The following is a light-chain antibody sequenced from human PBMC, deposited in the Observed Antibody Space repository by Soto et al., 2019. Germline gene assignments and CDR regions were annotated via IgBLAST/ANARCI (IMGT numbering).Light chain of an antibody. Sequence: EIVMTQSPATLSVSPWERATLSCRASQSVSNNYLAWYQQKPGQAPRLRIYGASARATGFPARVSGSGSGTDGTRTISSLQSADFAVYDCPQYKNWPWTFGQGTKVDIK. CDR1: QSVSNN. V-gene: IGKV3-15*01. CDR3: PQYKNWPWT. CDR2: GAS. J-gene: IGKJ1*01.